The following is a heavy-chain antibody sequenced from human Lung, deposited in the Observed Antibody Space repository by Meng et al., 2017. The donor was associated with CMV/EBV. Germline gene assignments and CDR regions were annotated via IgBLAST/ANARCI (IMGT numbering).Heavy chain of an antibody. CDR2: TNNDGSST. CDR1: GFTFGFYW. V-gene: IGHV3-74*01. Sequence: GGTLRLXCAASGFTFGFYWMHWVRQAPGKGLVWVSRTNNDGSSTNYAVSVKGRFTISRDNAKNMLYLQMNSLRAEDSAVYYCARDSYYQDAFDIWGQGTLVTVSS. D-gene: IGHD3-10*01. J-gene: IGHJ3*02. CDR3: ARDSYYQDAFDI.